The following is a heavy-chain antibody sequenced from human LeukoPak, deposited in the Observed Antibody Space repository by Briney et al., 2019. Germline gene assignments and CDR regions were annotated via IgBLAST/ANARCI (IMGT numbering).Heavy chain of an antibody. V-gene: IGHV4-34*01. J-gene: IGHJ4*02. Sequence: PSETLSLTCAVYGGSFSGYYWSWIRQPPGKGLEWIGEINHSGSTNYNPSLKSRVTISVDTSKNQFSLKLSSVTAADTAVYYCARLRKANSITDYWGQGTLVTVSS. CDR2: INHSGST. CDR1: GGSFSGYY. D-gene: IGHD4-11*01. CDR3: ARLRKANSITDY.